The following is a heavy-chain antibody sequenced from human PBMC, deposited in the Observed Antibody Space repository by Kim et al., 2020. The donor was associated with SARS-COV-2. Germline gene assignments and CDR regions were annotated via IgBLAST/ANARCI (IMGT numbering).Heavy chain of an antibody. V-gene: IGHV3-48*02. Sequence: GGSLRLSCAASGFTFSSYSMNWVRQAPGKGLEWVSYISSSSSTIYYADSVKGRFTISRDNAKNSLYLQMNSLRDEDTAVYYCARSNIVVVGGNYYGMDVWGQGTTVTVSS. CDR3: ARSNIVVVGGNYYGMDV. J-gene: IGHJ6*02. D-gene: IGHD2-2*01. CDR1: GFTFSSYS. CDR2: ISSSSSTI.